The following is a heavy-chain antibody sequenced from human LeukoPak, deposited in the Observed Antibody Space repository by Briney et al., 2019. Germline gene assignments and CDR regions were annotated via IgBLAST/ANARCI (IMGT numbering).Heavy chain of an antibody. CDR3: ASSQWLASYYYYGMDV. J-gene: IGHJ6*02. CDR2: IYTSGST. D-gene: IGHD5-12*01. V-gene: IGHV4-4*07. Sequence: GRIYTSGSTNYNPSLKSRVTMSVDTSKNRFSLKLSSVTAADTAVYYCASSQWLASYYYYGMDVWGQGTTVTVSS.